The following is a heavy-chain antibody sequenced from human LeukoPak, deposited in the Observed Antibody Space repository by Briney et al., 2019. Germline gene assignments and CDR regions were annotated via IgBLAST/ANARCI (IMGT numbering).Heavy chain of an antibody. D-gene: IGHD1-26*01. CDR3: ARGIDSGTYFGAFDI. V-gene: IGHV3-23*01. CDR2: ISGSGGST. Sequence: GGSLRLSCAASGFTFSSYAMSWVRQAPGKGLEWVSAISGSGGSTYYADSVKGRFTISRDNAKNSLYLQMNSLRAEDTPLYHCARGIDSGTYFGAFDIWGQGTMVSVSS. CDR1: GFTFSSYA. J-gene: IGHJ3*02.